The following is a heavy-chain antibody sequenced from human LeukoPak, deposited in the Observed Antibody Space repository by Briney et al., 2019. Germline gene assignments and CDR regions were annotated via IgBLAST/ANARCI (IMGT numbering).Heavy chain of an antibody. V-gene: IGHV4-34*01. CDR3: ARYTDYYDSSGYYVGKYYFDY. J-gene: IGHJ4*02. Sequence: SETLSLTCAVYGGSFSGYYWSWLRQPPGKGLEWVGEINHSGSTNYNPSLKRRVTISVDTSKNQFSLKLSSVTAADTAVYYCARYTDYYDSSGYYVGKYYFDYWGQGTLVTVSS. CDR1: GGSFSGYY. D-gene: IGHD3-22*01. CDR2: INHSGST.